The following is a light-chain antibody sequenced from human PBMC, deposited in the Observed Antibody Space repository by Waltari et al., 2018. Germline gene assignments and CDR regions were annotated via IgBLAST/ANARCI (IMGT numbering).Light chain of an antibody. CDR3: QQRRNWPLT. CDR2: DTS. CDR1: QSVTNY. V-gene: IGKV3-11*01. Sequence: DIVLTQSPAILSLSPGERASLSCRASQSVTNYLAWYQQKPGQAPRLLIYDTSNRATGIPARFSGSGFATDFTLTISSLEPEDFAVYYCQQRRNWPLTFGGGTMVEIK. J-gene: IGKJ4*01.